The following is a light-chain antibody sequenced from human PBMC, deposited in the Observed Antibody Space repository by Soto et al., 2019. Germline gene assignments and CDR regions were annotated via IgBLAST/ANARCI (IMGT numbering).Light chain of an antibody. CDR2: GAS. Sequence: VMTQSPATLSVSPGERATLSCWASETVATNLAWYQQKPGQAPRLLIYGASSRATGIPDRFSGGGSGADFTLTISRLEPEDFAVYYCQQYGSSSWTFGQGTKVDIK. J-gene: IGKJ1*01. CDR3: QQYGSSSWT. CDR1: ETVATN. V-gene: IGKV3-20*01.